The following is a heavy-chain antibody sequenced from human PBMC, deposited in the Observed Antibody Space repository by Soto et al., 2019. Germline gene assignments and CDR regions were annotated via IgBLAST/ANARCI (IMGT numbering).Heavy chain of an antibody. J-gene: IGHJ4*02. D-gene: IGHD2-8*01. CDR1: GYTFTYRY. CDR2: ITPFNGNT. CDR3: ASLGAQYCANGVCYPD. Sequence: QMQLVQSGAEVKKTGSSVKVSCKAAGYTFTYRYLHWVRQAPGQALEWMGWITPFNGNTNYAQKFQDRVTITRDRSLSTAYMELSSLRSDDTAMYYCASLGAQYCANGVCYPDWGQGTLVTVSS. V-gene: IGHV1-45*02.